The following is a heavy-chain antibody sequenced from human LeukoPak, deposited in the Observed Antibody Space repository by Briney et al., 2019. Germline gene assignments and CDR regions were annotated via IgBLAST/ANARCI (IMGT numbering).Heavy chain of an antibody. J-gene: IGHJ4*02. CDR1: GYTFTSYG. V-gene: IGHV1-18*01. CDR3: ARDDPYSSGWYANY. D-gene: IGHD6-19*01. Sequence: GASVKVSCKASGYTFTSYGISWVRQAPGQGLEWMGWISAYNGNTNYAQKLQGRVTMTTDTSTSTAYTELRSLRSDDTAVYYCARDDPYSSGWYANYWGQGTLVTVSS. CDR2: ISAYNGNT.